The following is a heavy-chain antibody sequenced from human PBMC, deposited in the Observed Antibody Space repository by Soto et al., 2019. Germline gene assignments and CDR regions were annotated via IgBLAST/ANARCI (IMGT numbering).Heavy chain of an antibody. CDR2: ISSSSSYI. V-gene: IGHV3-21*01. CDR3: ARDPTTVTPVVSYYYYGMDV. Sequence: PGGSLRLSCAASGFTFSSCSMNWVRQAPGKGLEWVSSISSSSSYIYHADSVKGRFTISRDNAKNSLYLQMNSLRAEDTAVYYCARDPTTVTPVVSYYYYGMDVWGQGTTVTVSS. CDR1: GFTFSSCS. J-gene: IGHJ6*02. D-gene: IGHD4-4*01.